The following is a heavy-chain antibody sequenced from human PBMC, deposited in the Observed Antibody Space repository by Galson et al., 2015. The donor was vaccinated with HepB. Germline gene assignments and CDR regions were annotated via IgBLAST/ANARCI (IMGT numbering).Heavy chain of an antibody. J-gene: IGHJ1*01. CDR2: IRSEVDGGAT. V-gene: IGHV3-15*01. CDR1: GLTFSSAW. Sequence: SLRLSCAVSGLTFSSAWMSWVRQAPGKGLEWVGRIRSEVDGGATDYAAPLEGRLTLSRDDSRNILYLQMNNLKIEDTATYYCTTASLITFWGLGTLVTVSS. CDR3: TTASLITF. D-gene: IGHD3-16*01.